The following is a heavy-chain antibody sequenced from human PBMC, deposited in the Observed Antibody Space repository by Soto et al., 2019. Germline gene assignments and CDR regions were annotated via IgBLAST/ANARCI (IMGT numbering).Heavy chain of an antibody. CDR2: IYYFGNT. Sequence: QLQLQEAGPGLAKPSETLSLTCTVSGGSISSGSSYWGWIRQPPGKVLEWIGSIYYFGNTYSNPSLGGRGSIAVDTSKNQFSLKLKSVTAADTAVFYCAGLFPHVSSGYHLNYLGQETLVTVSS. V-gene: IGHV4-39*01. D-gene: IGHD3-22*01. J-gene: IGHJ4*02. CDR3: AGLFPHVSSGYHLNY. CDR1: GGSISSGSSY.